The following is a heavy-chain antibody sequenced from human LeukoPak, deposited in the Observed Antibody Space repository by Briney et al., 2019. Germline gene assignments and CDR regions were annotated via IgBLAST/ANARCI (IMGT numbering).Heavy chain of an antibody. D-gene: IGHD6-13*01. Sequence: GGSLRLSCAASRFTFSSYEMNWVRQAPGKGLEGVSAISGSGGSTYYADSVKGRFTISRDNSKNTLYLQMNSLRDEDTAVYYCARETPDSSSWTAFDFWGQGTLVTVSS. CDR2: ISGSGGST. J-gene: IGHJ4*02. CDR1: RFTFSSYE. CDR3: ARETPDSSSWTAFDF. V-gene: IGHV3-23*01.